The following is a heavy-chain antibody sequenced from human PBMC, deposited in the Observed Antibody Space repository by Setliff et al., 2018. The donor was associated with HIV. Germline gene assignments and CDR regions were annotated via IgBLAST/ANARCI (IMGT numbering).Heavy chain of an antibody. Sequence: SETLSLTCGVSGYSLTSGYYWGWIRQPPGKGLEWIGSIYYSGSTNYNPSLKSRVTISVDTSKNQFSLKLSSVTAADAAVYYCASRVYYYDSSGYLREEGFDPWGQGTLVTVSS. CDR2: IYYSGST. CDR1: GYSLTSGYY. J-gene: IGHJ5*02. D-gene: IGHD3-22*01. V-gene: IGHV4-38-2*01. CDR3: ASRVYYYDSSGYLREEGFDP.